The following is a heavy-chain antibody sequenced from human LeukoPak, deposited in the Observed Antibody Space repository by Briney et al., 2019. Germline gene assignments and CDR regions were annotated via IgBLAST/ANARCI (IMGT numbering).Heavy chain of an antibody. D-gene: IGHD3-9*01. CDR2: INGDNGNT. V-gene: IGHV1-3*01. Sequence: ASVTVSCKASGYTFTTYAMHWVRQAPGQRPEWMGWINGDNGNTKYSQKFQGRVSITRDTSTYTGYLELRSLSSADTAVYFCARAPYDILTGYSLNWFAPWGQGTLVTVSS. CDR3: ARAPYDILTGYSLNWFAP. J-gene: IGHJ5*02. CDR1: GYTFTTYA.